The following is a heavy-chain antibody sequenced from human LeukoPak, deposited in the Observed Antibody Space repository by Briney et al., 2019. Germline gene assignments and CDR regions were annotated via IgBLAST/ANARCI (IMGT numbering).Heavy chain of an antibody. CDR1: GGSFSGYY. CDR3: ARGQYGVRRFGELSLNWFDP. V-gene: IGHV4-34*01. J-gene: IGHJ5*02. D-gene: IGHD3-10*01. Sequence: PSETLSLTCVVYGGSFSGYYWSWIRQSPGKGLEWIGEINHRGSTNYNPSLKRRVTISLDTSKNQFSLKLSSVTAADTAVYYCARGQYGVRRFGELSLNWFDPWGQGTLVTVSS. CDR2: INHRGST.